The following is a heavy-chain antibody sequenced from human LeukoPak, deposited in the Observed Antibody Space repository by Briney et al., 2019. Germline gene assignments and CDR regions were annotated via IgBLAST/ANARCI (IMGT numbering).Heavy chain of an antibody. CDR1: GGTFSSYA. CDR3: ARDTPYCSSTRCWVDP. V-gene: IGHV1-69*04. D-gene: IGHD2-2*01. J-gene: IGHJ5*02. CDR2: IIPILGIA. Sequence: SVKVSCKASGGTFSSYAISWVRQAPGQGLEWMGRIIPILGIANYAQKFQGRVTITADKSTSTAYMELSSLRSEDTAVYYCARDTPYCSSTRCWVDPCGQGTLVTVSS.